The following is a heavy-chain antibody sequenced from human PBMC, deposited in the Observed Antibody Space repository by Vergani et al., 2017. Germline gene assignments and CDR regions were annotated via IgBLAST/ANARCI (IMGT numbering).Heavy chain of an antibody. D-gene: IGHD2-2*01. CDR3: AIYAPFVPAASFDY. J-gene: IGHJ4*02. V-gene: IGHV4-38-2*01. Sequence: QVQLQESGPGLVEPSETLSLTCAVSGYSIRNGYYWGWIRQPPGKGLEWIGSIYHSGSTHYNPSLKSRVTISVDTSKNDFSLKVTSVTAADTAVYYCAIYAPFVPAASFDYWGQGTLVTVSS. CDR1: GYSIRNGYY. CDR2: IYHSGST.